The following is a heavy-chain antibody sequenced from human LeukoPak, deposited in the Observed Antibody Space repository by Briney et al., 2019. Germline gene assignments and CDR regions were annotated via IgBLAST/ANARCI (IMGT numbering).Heavy chain of an antibody. J-gene: IGHJ6*03. CDR3: ARVPGTTVYYYYYMDV. CDR1: GDTFTSYG. Sequence: GASVKVSCKASGDTFTSYGISWVRQAPGQGLEWMGWISAYNGNTNYAQKLQGRVTMTTDTSTSTAYMELRRLRSDDTAVYYCARVPGTTVYYYYYMDVWGKGTTVTVSS. V-gene: IGHV1-18*01. D-gene: IGHD1-1*01. CDR2: ISAYNGNT.